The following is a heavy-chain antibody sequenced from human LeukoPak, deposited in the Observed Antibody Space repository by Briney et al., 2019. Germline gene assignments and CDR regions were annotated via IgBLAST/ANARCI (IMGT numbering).Heavy chain of an antibody. CDR3: ARDHRGSGSYNHPSQNYYYGMDV. D-gene: IGHD3-10*01. J-gene: IGHJ6*04. CDR1: GGSISSSNW. Sequence: SGTLSLTCAVSGGSISSSNWWSWVRQPPGKGLEWIGEIYHSGSTNYNPSLKSRVTISVDKSKNQFSLKLSSVTAADTAVYYCARDHRGSGSYNHPSQNYYYGMDVWGKGTTVTVSS. V-gene: IGHV4-4*02. CDR2: IYHSGST.